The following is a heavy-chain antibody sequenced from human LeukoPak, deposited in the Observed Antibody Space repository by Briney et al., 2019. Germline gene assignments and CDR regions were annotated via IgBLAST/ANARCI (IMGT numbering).Heavy chain of an antibody. D-gene: IGHD2-21*01. Sequence: PGRSLRLSCAASGFTFSNYGMHWVRQAPGKGLEWVAVIWYDGSNEYYADSVKGRFTISRDNSKNTLYLQMNSLRAEDTAVYYCAKGKVNHDGALDAWGQGTLVTVSS. CDR3: AKGKVNHDGALDA. CDR2: IWYDGSNE. V-gene: IGHV3-33*06. J-gene: IGHJ3*01. CDR1: GFTFSNYG.